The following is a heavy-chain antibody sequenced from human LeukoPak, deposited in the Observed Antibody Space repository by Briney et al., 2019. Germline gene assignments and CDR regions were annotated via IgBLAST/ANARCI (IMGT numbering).Heavy chain of an antibody. J-gene: IGHJ4*02. D-gene: IGHD3-22*01. CDR3: AKDLAYDSSGLYFDY. CDR2: ISGSGGST. CDR1: GFPFSNYW. Sequence: GGSLRLSCTASGFPFSNYWMHWVRQAPGKGLVWVSAISGSGGSTYYADSVKGRFTISRDNSKNTLYLQMNSLRAEDTAVYYCAKDLAYDSSGLYFDYWGQGTLVTVSS. V-gene: IGHV3-23*01.